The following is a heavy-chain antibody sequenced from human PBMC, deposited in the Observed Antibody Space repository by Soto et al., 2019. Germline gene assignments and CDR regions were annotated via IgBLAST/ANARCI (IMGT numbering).Heavy chain of an antibody. CDR1: GYTFINYD. D-gene: IGHD6-13*01. Sequence: ASVKVSCKASGYTFINYDINWVRQATGQGLEWMGWMNPISANTGYAQKFQGRVTMTRDTSISTAYMELSSLTSEDTAVYYCARGRSAAGTGWFDPWGQGTLVTVSS. V-gene: IGHV1-8*01. CDR2: MNPISANT. CDR3: ARGRSAAGTGWFDP. J-gene: IGHJ5*02.